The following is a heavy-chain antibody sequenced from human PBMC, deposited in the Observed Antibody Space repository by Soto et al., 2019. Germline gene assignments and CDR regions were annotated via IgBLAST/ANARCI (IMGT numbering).Heavy chain of an antibody. Sequence: GGSLRLSCAASGFTFSSYEMNWVRQAPGRGLEWVSYISSSGGTIYYADSVKGRFTISRDNAKNSLYLQMNSLRAEDTAVYYCARDSGYSYGSFDYWGQGTLVTVSS. CDR2: ISSSGGTI. CDR1: GFTFSSYE. V-gene: IGHV3-48*03. CDR3: ARDSGYSYGSFDY. D-gene: IGHD5-18*01. J-gene: IGHJ4*02.